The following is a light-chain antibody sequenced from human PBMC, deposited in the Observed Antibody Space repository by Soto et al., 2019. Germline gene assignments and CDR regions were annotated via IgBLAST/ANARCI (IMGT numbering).Light chain of an antibody. CDR3: CSYAGGTSVV. V-gene: IGLV2-23*01. J-gene: IGLJ2*01. CDR1: SSDVGSYNL. Sequence: QSVLTQPASVSGSPGQSSTISCTGTSSDVGSYNLVSWYQQHPGKAPKLMIYEDIDRPSGVSNRFSGSKSGNTASLTISGLQTEDEADYYCCSYAGGTSVVFGGGTKVTVL. CDR2: EDI.